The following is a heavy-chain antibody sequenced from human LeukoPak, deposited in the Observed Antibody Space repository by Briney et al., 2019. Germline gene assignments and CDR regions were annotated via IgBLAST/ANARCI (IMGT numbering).Heavy chain of an antibody. J-gene: IGHJ4*02. Sequence: GGSLRLSCAASGFTFSSYSMDWVRQPPGKGLEWVSSISSSGSYIYYADSVKGRFSISRDSAKNSLYLQMNSLRAEDTAVYYCARGPQFCSGGSCYGYYFDYWGQGTLVTVSS. CDR2: ISSSGSYI. CDR3: ARGPQFCSGGSCYGYYFDY. V-gene: IGHV3-21*01. CDR1: GFTFSSYS. D-gene: IGHD2-15*01.